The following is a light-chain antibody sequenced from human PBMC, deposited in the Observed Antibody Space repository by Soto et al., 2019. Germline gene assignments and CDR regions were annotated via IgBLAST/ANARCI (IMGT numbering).Light chain of an antibody. CDR2: GAS. CDR3: QQYNSWPPVT. V-gene: IGKV3D-15*01. CDR1: QSLSSN. Sequence: EMVMTQSPATMSVSPGEGVTLSCRASQSLSSNLAWYQQKPGLAPRLLIYGASTRATGIPARFSGSGSGTEFTPTINSLQSEDFAVYYCQQYNSWPPVTFGQGTRLEIK. J-gene: IGKJ5*01.